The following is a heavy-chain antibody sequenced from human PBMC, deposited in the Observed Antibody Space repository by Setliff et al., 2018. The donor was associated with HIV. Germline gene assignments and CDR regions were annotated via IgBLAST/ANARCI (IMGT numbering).Heavy chain of an antibody. Sequence: PGGSLRLSCAASGFTFSSYAMGWVRQAPGKGLEWVSTVGAVGAPTHYAESVKGRFTISKDNSKNTLYLQMSSLRDEDTAVYYCAKVLAYGIDGFDIWGQGTLVTVSS. J-gene: IGHJ3*02. CDR2: VGAVGAPT. CDR1: GFTFSSYA. V-gene: IGHV3-23*01. D-gene: IGHD3-3*02. CDR3: AKVLAYGIDGFDI.